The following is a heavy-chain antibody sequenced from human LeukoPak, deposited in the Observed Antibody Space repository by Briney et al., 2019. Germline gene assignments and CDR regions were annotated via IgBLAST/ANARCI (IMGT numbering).Heavy chain of an antibody. V-gene: IGHV3-23*01. CDR1: GFTFSNFW. Sequence: GGSLRLSCAASGFTFSNFWMHWVRQAPGKGLEWISAISNNGGYTYYADSVQGRFTISRDNSKSTLCLQMNSLRAEDTAVYYCAKQLGYCSDGSCYFPYWGQGTLVTVSS. D-gene: IGHD2-15*01. CDR3: AKQLGYCSDGSCYFPY. CDR2: ISNNGGYT. J-gene: IGHJ4*02.